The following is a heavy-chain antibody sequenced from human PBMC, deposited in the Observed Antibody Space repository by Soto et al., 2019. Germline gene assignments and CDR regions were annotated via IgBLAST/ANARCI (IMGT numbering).Heavy chain of an antibody. CDR2: IYPGDSDT. CDR1: GYSFTSYW. J-gene: IGHJ1*01. D-gene: IGHD6-6*01. CDR3: ASKISWFHY. Sequence: EVQLAQSGAEVKKPGESLKISCKGSGYSFTSYWIAWVRQMPGKGLEWMGSIYPGDSDTRYSPSFQGQVTVSADKSINTVYLQWSSLKASDTAMYYCASKISWFHYWGQGTLVTVSS. V-gene: IGHV5-51*01.